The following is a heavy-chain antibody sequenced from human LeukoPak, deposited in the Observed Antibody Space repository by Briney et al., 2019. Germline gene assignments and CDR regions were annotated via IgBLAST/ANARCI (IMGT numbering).Heavy chain of an antibody. V-gene: IGHV4-31*03. CDR1: GGSISSGGYY. CDR2: IYYSGST. Sequence: SRTLSLTCTVSGGSISSGGYYWSWIRQHPGKGLEWIGYIYYSGSTYYNPSLRSRVTISVDTSKNQFSLKLSSVTAADTAVYYCASVYYDPPHYFDYWGQGTLVTVSS. D-gene: IGHD3-3*01. J-gene: IGHJ4*02. CDR3: ASVYYDPPHYFDY.